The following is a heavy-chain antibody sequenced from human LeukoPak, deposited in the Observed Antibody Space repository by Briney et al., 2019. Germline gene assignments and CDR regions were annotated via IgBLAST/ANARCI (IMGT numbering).Heavy chain of an antibody. V-gene: IGHV4-39*01. CDR3: ARHSASYYFDY. CDR1: GGSMSSYY. Sequence: SETLSLTCTVSGGSMSSYYWGWIRQPPGKGLEWIGNIYYSGSTYSNPSLKSRVTISVDMSKNQFSLKLSSVTAADTAVYYCARHSASYYFDYWGQGTLVTVSS. J-gene: IGHJ4*02. CDR2: IYYSGST. D-gene: IGHD6-6*01.